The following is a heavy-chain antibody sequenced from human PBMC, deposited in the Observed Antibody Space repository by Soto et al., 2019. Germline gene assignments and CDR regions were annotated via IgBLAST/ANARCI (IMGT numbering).Heavy chain of an antibody. CDR2: INHSGTI. J-gene: IGHJ6*02. CDR1: GGSFSGYY. V-gene: IGHV4-34*01. D-gene: IGHD4-4*01. Sequence: SETLSLTCAVYGGSFSGYYWTWIRQPPGKGLEWIGEINHSGTINFNPFLKSRLTISLDTSKKHFSLNLSSVTDADTASYYCARADRTLVTSYSMDVWGQGTTVTVSS. CDR3: ARADRTLVTSYSMDV.